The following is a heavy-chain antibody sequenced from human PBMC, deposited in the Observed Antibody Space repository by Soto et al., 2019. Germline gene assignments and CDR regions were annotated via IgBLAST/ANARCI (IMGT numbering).Heavy chain of an antibody. CDR1: GGTFSSYA. CDR2: IIPILGIA. D-gene: IGHD2-2*01. V-gene: IGHV1-69*10. Sequence: ASVKVSCKASGGTFSSYAISWVRQAPGQGLEWMGGIIPILGIANYAQKFQGGVTITADKSTSTAYMELSSLRSEDTAVYYCARNSVLRRVVPAALPYYYYYSGMDVWGQGTTVTVSS. CDR3: ARNSVLRRVVPAALPYYYYYSGMDV. J-gene: IGHJ6*02.